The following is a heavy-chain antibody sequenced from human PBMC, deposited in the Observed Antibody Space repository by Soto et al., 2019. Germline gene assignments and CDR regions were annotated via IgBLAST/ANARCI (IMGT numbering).Heavy chain of an antibody. CDR1: GASVKSGSHS. J-gene: IGHJ4*02. V-gene: IGHV4-30-2*01. CDR3: ASIPRGYGYYTPDS. Sequence: QPQLQESGSRLVKPSQTLSLTCSVSGASVKSGSHSWTCIRQTPGKGLEWVGYIFHSGDDFYNTSLKSRGTRSGDKSKKQFFLNLTSVTAADTDVYFCASIPRGYGYYTPDSWGQGSLVTVSS. CDR2: IFHSGDD. D-gene: IGHD4-17*01.